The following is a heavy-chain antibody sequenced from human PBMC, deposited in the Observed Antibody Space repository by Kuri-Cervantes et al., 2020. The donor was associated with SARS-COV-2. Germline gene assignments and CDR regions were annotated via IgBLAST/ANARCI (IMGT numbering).Heavy chain of an antibody. CDR3: AKLVVVISGGFDY. J-gene: IGHJ4*02. CDR2: IYSGGST. V-gene: IGHV3-66*01. Sequence: GESLKISCAASGFTVSSNYMSWVRQAPGKGLEWVSVIYSGGSTYYADSVKGRFTISRDNSKNTLYLQMNSLRAEDTAVYYCAKLVVVISGGFDYWGQGTLVTVSS. D-gene: IGHD3-22*01. CDR1: GFTVSSNY.